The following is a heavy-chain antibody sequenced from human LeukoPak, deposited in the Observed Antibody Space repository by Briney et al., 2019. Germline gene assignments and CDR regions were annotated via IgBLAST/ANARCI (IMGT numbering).Heavy chain of an antibody. V-gene: IGHV3-30*18. CDR2: ISDDGNKK. CDR3: AKDSRNYYFDY. Sequence: GGSLRLSCAASEFTFSTYWMSWVRQAPGKGLEWVAVISDDGNKKYYADSVKGRFTISRDNSKNTVYLQMNSLRAEDTAVYYCAKDSRNYYFDYWGQGTLVIVSS. J-gene: IGHJ4*02. CDR1: EFTFSTYW.